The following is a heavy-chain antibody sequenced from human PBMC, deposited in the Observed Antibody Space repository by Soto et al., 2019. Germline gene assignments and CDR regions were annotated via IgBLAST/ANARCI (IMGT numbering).Heavy chain of an antibody. CDR3: ARDLGQQLFWFDP. Sequence: PGGSLRLSCAASGFTFSSYAMHWVRQAPGKGLEWVAVISYDGSNKYYADSVKGRFTISRDNSKNTLYLQMNSLRAEDTAVYYCARDLGQQLFWFDPWGQGTLVTVSS. D-gene: IGHD6-13*01. CDR2: ISYDGSNK. V-gene: IGHV3-30-3*01. J-gene: IGHJ5*02. CDR1: GFTFSSYA.